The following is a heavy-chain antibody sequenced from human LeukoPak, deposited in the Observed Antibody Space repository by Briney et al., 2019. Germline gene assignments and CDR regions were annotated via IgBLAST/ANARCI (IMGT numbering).Heavy chain of an antibody. D-gene: IGHD3-10*01. V-gene: IGHV3-20*04. CDR2: INWNGDRT. J-gene: IGHJ4*02. Sequence: GGSLRLSCAASGFTFDDYGMSWVRQAPGKGLEWASGINWNGDRTGYADSVRGRFTISRDNAKNSLYLQMNSLRAEDTALYYCARKGYYGSGTYLDYWGQGTLVTVSS. CDR1: GFTFDDYG. CDR3: ARKGYYGSGTYLDY.